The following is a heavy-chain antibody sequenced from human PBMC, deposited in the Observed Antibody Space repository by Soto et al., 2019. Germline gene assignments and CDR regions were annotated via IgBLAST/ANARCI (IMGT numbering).Heavy chain of an antibody. J-gene: IGHJ4*02. CDR2: IYHSGST. V-gene: IGHV4-4*02. CDR1: GASISSTTSVNW. Sequence: QVQLQESGPGLVRPSGTLSLTCAVSGASISSTTSVNWWSWVRQPPGKGLEWIGEIYHSGSTNYTPPLKSRVTMSVDKSKNQFSLKLSSVTAADTAVYYCARMVGATLVDFWGQGTLVTVSS. CDR3: ARMVGATLVDF. D-gene: IGHD1-26*01.